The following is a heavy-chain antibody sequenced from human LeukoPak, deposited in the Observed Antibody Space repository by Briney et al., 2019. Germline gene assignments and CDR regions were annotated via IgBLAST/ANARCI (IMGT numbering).Heavy chain of an antibody. D-gene: IGHD6-13*01. CDR3: AKELSAGTGGGWEDYFDY. CDR2: ISYDGSNK. CDR1: GFTFSSYG. Sequence: PGRSLRLSCAASGFTFSSYGMHWVRQAPGKGLEWVAVISYDGSNKFYADSVKGRFTISRDNSKSTLYLQMNGLRAEDAAVYYCAKELSAGTGGGWEDYFDYWGQGTLVTVSA. V-gene: IGHV3-30*18. J-gene: IGHJ4*02.